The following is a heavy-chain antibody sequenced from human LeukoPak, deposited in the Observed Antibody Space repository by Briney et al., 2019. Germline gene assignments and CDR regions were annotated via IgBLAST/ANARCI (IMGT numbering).Heavy chain of an antibody. CDR3: ARVWVSATTTVVVITDFDY. D-gene: IGHD3-22*01. V-gene: IGHV3-21*04. Sequence: GGSLRLSCAASGFTFSSYSMNWVRQAPGKGLEWVSSISSSSSYIYYADSVKGRFTISRDNAKNSLYLQMNSLRAEDTAVYYCARVWVSATTTVVVITDFDYWGQGTLVTVSS. CDR2: ISSSSSYI. CDR1: GFTFSSYS. J-gene: IGHJ4*02.